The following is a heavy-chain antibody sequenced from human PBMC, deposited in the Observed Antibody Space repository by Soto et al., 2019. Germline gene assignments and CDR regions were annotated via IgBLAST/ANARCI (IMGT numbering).Heavy chain of an antibody. CDR3: ARRDGTCIDY. J-gene: IGHJ4*02. D-gene: IGHD1-26*01. V-gene: IGHV4-59*08. CDR1: GGSISSYY. Sequence: PSETLSLTCTVSGGSISSYYWSWIRQPPGKGLEWIGYIYYSGSTNYNPSLKSRVTISVDTSKNQFSLKLSSVTAADTAVYFCARRDGTCIDYCGQGTLVPVS. CDR2: IYYSGST.